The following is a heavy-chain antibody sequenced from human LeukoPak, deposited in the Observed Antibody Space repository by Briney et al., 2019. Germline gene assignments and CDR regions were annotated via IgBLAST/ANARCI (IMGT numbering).Heavy chain of an antibody. CDR1: GGSISNYY. CDR2: IYYSGST. J-gene: IGHJ1*01. Sequence: SETLSLTCTVSGGSISNYYWSWIRQPPGKGLEWIGYIYYSGSTSYNPPLKSRVTISVDTSKNQFSLKLSSVTAADTAVYYCVRDHYYDSSGYTFRHWGQGTLVTVSS. CDR3: VRDHYYDSSGYTFRH. D-gene: IGHD3-22*01. V-gene: IGHV4-59*01.